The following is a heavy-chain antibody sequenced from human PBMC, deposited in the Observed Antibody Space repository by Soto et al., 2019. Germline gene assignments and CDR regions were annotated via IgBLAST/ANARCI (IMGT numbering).Heavy chain of an antibody. Sequence: GESLKISCQVSGYSFITYWIGWVRQMPGKGLEWMGIIYPGDSDTRYNPSFQGQVTISADKSISTAYLQWSSLKASDTAMYYCARQDYYDSGAYYYPFDYWGQGTRGTVSS. V-gene: IGHV5-51*01. J-gene: IGHJ4*02. D-gene: IGHD3-22*01. CDR2: IYPGDSDT. CDR3: ARQDYYDSGAYYYPFDY. CDR1: GYSFITYW.